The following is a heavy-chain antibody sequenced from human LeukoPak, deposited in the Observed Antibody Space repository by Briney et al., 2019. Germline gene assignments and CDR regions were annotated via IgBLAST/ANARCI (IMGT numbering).Heavy chain of an antibody. V-gene: IGHV3-48*01. CDR2: IGSDSDAT. CDR1: GFRFFTYT. J-gene: IGHJ3*02. CDR3: ARDHEYISHYYFDAYDM. Sequence: PGGSLRLSCAASGFRFFTYTFNWVRQAPGKGLEWVAHIGSDSDATFYADSVQGRFTISRDNAKNSLYLQMSSLRVEDTAVYYCARDHEYISHYYFDAYDMWGQGTVVTVSS. D-gene: IGHD3-22*01.